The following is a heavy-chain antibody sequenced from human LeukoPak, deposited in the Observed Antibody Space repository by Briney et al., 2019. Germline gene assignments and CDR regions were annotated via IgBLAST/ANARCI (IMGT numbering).Heavy chain of an antibody. D-gene: IGHD2-21*02. CDR2: IYTGGDS. V-gene: IGHV3-66*01. CDR1: GFTVSRNY. J-gene: IGHJ4*02. Sequence: GGSLRLSCAASGFTVSRNYMAWVRQAPGGGLEWVCIIYTGGDSYYADSVKERFTISRDNSKHMVSLQMNSLRAEDTAVYYCARGAHAVEGTAPFQYWGQGSLVTVSS. CDR3: ARGAHAVEGTAPFQY.